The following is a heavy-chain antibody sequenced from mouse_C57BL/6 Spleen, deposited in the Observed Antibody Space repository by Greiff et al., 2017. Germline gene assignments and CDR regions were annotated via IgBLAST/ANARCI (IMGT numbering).Heavy chain of an antibody. CDR2: IDPETGGT. CDR3: TRGELGRGNN. D-gene: IGHD4-1*01. Sequence: QVQLQQSGAELVRPGASVTLSCKASGYTFTDYEMHWVKQTPVHGLEWIGAIDPETGGTAYNQKFKGKAILTADKSSSTAYMELRSLTSADSAVYYGTRGELGRGNNWGKGTTLTVSS. V-gene: IGHV1-15*01. J-gene: IGHJ2*01. CDR1: GYTFTDYE.